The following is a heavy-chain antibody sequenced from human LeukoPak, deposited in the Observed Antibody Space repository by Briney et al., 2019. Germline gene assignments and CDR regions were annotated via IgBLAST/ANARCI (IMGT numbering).Heavy chain of an antibody. CDR3: AKGHRGAGTVYFDY. CDR1: GFTFSSYA. Sequence: GGSLRLSCAASGFTFSSYAMTRVRQAPGNGLEWVSSISGGGGATYYADSVKGRFTISRDNSKNTLYLQVNSLRAEDTAVYYCAKGHRGAGTVYFDYWGQGTLVTVSS. J-gene: IGHJ4*02. V-gene: IGHV3-23*01. CDR2: ISGGGGAT. D-gene: IGHD1-14*01.